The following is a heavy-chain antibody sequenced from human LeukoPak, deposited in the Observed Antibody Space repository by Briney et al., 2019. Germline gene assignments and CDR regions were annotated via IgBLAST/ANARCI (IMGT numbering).Heavy chain of an antibody. CDR3: ARRPSSMTTVTTFDY. D-gene: IGHD4-11*01. CDR2: INHSGST. J-gene: IGHJ4*02. V-gene: IGHV4-34*01. Sequence: SETLSLTCAVYGGSFSGYYWSWIRQPPGKGLEWIGEINHSGSTNYNPSLKSRVTISVDTSKNQFSLKLSSVTAADTAVYYCARRPSSMTTVTTFDYWGQGTLVTVSS. CDR1: GGSFSGYY.